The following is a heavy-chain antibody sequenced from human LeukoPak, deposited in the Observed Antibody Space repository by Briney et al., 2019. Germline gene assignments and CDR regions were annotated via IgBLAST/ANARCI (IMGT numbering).Heavy chain of an antibody. CDR3: AKARYSSGWYGVTYYFDY. CDR2: IMQDGSEK. V-gene: IGHV3-7*01. CDR1: GFTFSSYW. Sequence: GGSLRLSCAASGFTFSSYWMTWVRQAPGKGLEWVANIMQDGSEKYYVDSVKGRFTISRDNAKNSLYLQMNSLRAEDTAVYYCAKARYSSGWYGVTYYFDYWGQGTLVTVSS. D-gene: IGHD6-19*01. J-gene: IGHJ4*02.